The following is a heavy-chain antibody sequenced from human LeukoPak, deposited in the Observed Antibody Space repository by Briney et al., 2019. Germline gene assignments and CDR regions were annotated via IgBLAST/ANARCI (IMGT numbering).Heavy chain of an antibody. D-gene: IGHD1-26*01. CDR2: IYYSGST. CDR1: GGSISSGDYY. CDR3: ARVSVGATRQCEAFDI. V-gene: IGHV4-30-4*08. Sequence: PSETLSLTCTVSGGSISSGDYYWSWIRQPPGKGLEWIGYIYYSGSTYYNPSLKSRVTISVDTSKNQFSLKLSSVTAADTAVYYCARVSVGATRQCEAFDIWGQGTMVTVSS. J-gene: IGHJ3*02.